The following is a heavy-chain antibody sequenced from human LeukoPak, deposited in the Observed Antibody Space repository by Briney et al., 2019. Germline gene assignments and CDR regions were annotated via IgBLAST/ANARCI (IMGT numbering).Heavy chain of an antibody. CDR2: INTNTGNP. Sequence: GASVKASCKASGYTFTSYAMNWVRQAPGQGLEWMGWINTNTGNPTYAQGFTGRFVFSLDTSVSTAYLQISSLKAEDTAVYYCASRTSSGWTPYNWFDPWGQGTLVTVSS. CDR1: GYTFTSYA. D-gene: IGHD6-19*01. V-gene: IGHV7-4-1*02. CDR3: ASRTSSGWTPYNWFDP. J-gene: IGHJ5*02.